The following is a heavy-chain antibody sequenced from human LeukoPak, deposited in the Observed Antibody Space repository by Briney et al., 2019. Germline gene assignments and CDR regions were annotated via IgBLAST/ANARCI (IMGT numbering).Heavy chain of an antibody. CDR1: GGSISSYY. Sequence: PSETLSLTCTVSGGSISSYYWSWIRQPPGKGLEWIGEINHSGSTNYNPSLKSRVTISVDTSKNQFSLKLSSVTAADTAVYYCARGIVVVPAAIPVYFDYWGQGTLVTVSS. D-gene: IGHD2-2*01. J-gene: IGHJ4*02. V-gene: IGHV4-34*01. CDR3: ARGIVVVPAAIPVYFDY. CDR2: INHSGST.